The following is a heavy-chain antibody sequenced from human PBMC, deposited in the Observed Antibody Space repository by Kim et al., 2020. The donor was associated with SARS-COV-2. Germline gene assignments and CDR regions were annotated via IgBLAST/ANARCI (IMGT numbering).Heavy chain of an antibody. D-gene: IGHD3-22*01. V-gene: IGHV7-4-1*02. CDR2: IHTTTGNP. CDR3: ARRYYFDDSGHEGLLIPAFDI. Sequence: ASVKVSCKASGYAFTRYRIHWVRQAPGQGLESMGWIHTTTGNPTYAQDFTGRFVFSLDTSVSTAYLQISSLKPDDTATYYCARRYYFDDSGHEGLLIPAFDIWGQGTAVTVSS. CDR1: GYAFTRYR. J-gene: IGHJ3*02.